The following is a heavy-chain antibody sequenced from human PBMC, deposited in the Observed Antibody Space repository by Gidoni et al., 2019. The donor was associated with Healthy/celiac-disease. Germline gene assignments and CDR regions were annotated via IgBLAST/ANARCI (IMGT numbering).Heavy chain of an antibody. Sequence: QVQLQESGPGLVKPSETLSLTCTVSGYSISSGYYWGWIRQPPGKGLEWIGSIYHSGSTYYNPSLTSRVTISVDTSKNQFSLKLSSVTAADTAVYYCARDLSTYYFYYWGQGTLVTVSS. J-gene: IGHJ4*02. V-gene: IGHV4-38-2*02. CDR2: IYHSGST. CDR3: ARDLSTYYFYY. D-gene: IGHD6-13*01. CDR1: GYSISSGYY.